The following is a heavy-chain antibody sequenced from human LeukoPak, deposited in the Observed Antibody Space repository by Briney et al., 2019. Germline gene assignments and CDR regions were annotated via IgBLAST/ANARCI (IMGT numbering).Heavy chain of an antibody. J-gene: IGHJ4*02. CDR1: GGTFSSYA. CDR3: ARDSRDGYTHFDY. CDR2: IIPIFGTA. V-gene: IGHV1-69*05. D-gene: IGHD5-24*01. Sequence: SVKVSCKASGGTFSSYAISWVRQAPGQGLEWMGGIIPIFGTANYAQKFQGRVTITTDESTSTAYMELSSLRSEDTAVYYCARDSRDGYTHFDYWGQGTLVTVSS.